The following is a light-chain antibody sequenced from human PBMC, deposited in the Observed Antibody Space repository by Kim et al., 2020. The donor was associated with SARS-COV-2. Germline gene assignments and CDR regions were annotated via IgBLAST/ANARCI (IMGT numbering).Light chain of an antibody. V-gene: IGLV3-21*04. J-gene: IGLJ3*02. CDR2: SDR. Sequence: APGQTGEITGGGNRIGTKRVHWYQQRPGQAPVVVIYSDRERPSGIPERFSGSNSGSTATLTLSGVEAGDEADYYCQVWDSNSDHVVFGGGTQLTVL. CDR3: QVWDSNSDHVV. CDR1: RIGTKR.